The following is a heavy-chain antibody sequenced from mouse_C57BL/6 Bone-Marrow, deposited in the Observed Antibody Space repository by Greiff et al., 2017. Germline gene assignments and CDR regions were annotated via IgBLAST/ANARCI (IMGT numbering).Heavy chain of an antibody. CDR1: GYTFTSYW. CDR2: INPSNGGT. CDR3: AFYYGYDREVYFDY. V-gene: IGHV1-53*01. Sequence: QVQLQQPGTELVKPGASVKLSCKASGYTFTSYWMHWVKQRPGQGLEWIGNINPSNGGTNYNEQFKSKATLTVDKSSSTADMQLRSLTSEDSEVYYCAFYYGYDREVYFDYWGQGTTLTVSS. J-gene: IGHJ2*01. D-gene: IGHD2-2*01.